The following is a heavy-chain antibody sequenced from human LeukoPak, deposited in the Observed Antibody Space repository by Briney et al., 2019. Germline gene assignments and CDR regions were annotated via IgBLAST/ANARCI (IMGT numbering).Heavy chain of an antibody. V-gene: IGHV3-30*18. D-gene: IGHD3/OR15-3a*01. Sequence: GRSLRLSCAASGFTFSSYGMHWVRQAPGKGLEWVAVISYDGSNKYYAESVKGRFTISRDNSKNTLYLQMNSLRAEDTAVYYCAKVDGDYWGQGTLVTVSS. CDR3: AKVDGDY. CDR2: ISYDGSNK. J-gene: IGHJ4*02. CDR1: GFTFSSYG.